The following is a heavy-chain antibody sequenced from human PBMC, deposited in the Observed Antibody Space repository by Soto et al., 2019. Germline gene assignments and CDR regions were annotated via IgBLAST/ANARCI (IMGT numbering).Heavy chain of an antibody. J-gene: IGHJ6*02. CDR1: GCTFSSYA. D-gene: IGHD6-19*01. CDR2: ISYDGSNK. CDR3: ARDGGGDSSGWYYYYYYGMDV. Sequence: GGSLRLSCAASGCTFSSYAMHWVRQAPGKGLEWVAVISYDGSNKYYADSVKGRFTISRDNSKNTLYLQMNSLRAEDTAVYYCARDGGGDSSGWYYYYYYGMDVWGQGTTVTVSS. V-gene: IGHV3-30-3*01.